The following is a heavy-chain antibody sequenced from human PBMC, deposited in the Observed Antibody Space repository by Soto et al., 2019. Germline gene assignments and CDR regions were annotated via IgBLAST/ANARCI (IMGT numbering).Heavy chain of an antibody. J-gene: IGHJ5*02. Sequence: SETLSLTCSVYGGSFGGYYWTWIRQPPGKGLEWIGEINHSGSTNYNPSLKSRVTISVDTSKNQFSLRLSSVSAAHTAVYYCAKPGDEKYNWFDPWGRGTLVT. V-gene: IGHV4-34*01. CDR1: GGSFGGYY. CDR2: INHSGST. CDR3: AKPGDEKYNWFDP. D-gene: IGHD3-16*01.